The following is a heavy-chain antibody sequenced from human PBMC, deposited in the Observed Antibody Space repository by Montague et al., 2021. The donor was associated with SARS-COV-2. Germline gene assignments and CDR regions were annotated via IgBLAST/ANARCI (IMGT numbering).Heavy chain of an antibody. V-gene: IGHV4-39*01. D-gene: IGHD3-22*01. CDR1: GGSISSSSYY. CDR2: IYYSGST. Sequence: SETLSLTCTVSGGSISSSSYYWGWIRQPPGKGLEWIASIYYSGSTYYNPSLKSRVTTSVDTSKNQFSLKLSSVTAADTAAYYCARQSLTTMILVVITQPRRDFDLWGRGTLVTVSS. J-gene: IGHJ2*01. CDR3: ARQSLTTMILVVITQPRRDFDL.